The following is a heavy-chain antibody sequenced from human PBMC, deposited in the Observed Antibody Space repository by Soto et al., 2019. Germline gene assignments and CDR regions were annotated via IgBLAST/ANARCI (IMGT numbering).Heavy chain of an antibody. D-gene: IGHD5-12*01. CDR3: TTDMVATALDAFDI. V-gene: IGHV3-15*07. CDR2: IKSKTDGGTT. Sequence: GGSLRLSCAASGFTFSNAWMNWVRQAPGKGLEWVGRIKSKTDGGTTDYAAPVKGRFTISRDDSKNTLYLQMNSLKTEDTAVYYCTTDMVATALDAFDIWGQGTMVTVSS. CDR1: GFTFSNAW. J-gene: IGHJ3*02.